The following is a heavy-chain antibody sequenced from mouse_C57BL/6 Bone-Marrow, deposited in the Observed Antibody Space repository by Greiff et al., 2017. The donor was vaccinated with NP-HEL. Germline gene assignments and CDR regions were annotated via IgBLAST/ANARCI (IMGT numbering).Heavy chain of an antibody. CDR3: ARRWLLRRGAMDY. J-gene: IGHJ4*01. Sequence: QVQLKESGAELVKPGASVKLSCKASGYTFTSYWMHWVKQRPGRGLEWIGRIDPNSGGTKYNEKFKSKATLTVDKPSSTAYMQLSSLTSEDSAVYYCARRWLLRRGAMDYWGQGTSVTVSS. V-gene: IGHV1-72*01. CDR1: GYTFTSYW. D-gene: IGHD2-3*01. CDR2: IDPNSGGT.